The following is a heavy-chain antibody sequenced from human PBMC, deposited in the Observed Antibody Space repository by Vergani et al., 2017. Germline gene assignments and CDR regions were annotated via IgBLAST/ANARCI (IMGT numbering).Heavy chain of an antibody. CDR2: ISSSSSYI. V-gene: IGHV3-21*01. J-gene: IGHJ4*02. CDR3: AKGLVVVAASRFDY. D-gene: IGHD2-15*01. Sequence: EVQLVESGGGLVKPGGSLRLSCAASGFTFSSYSMNWVRQAPGKGLEWVSSISSSSSYIYYADSVKGRFTISRDNAKNSLYLQMNSLRAEDTAVYYCAKGLVVVAASRFDYWGQGTLVTVSS. CDR1: GFTFSSYS.